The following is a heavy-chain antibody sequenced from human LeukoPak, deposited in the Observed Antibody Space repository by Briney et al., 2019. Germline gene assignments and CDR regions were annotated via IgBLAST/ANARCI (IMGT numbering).Heavy chain of an antibody. CDR2: IKSKTDGGTT. Sequence: PGGSLRLSCAASGFTFSNAWMSWVRQAPGKGLEWVSRIKSKTDGGTTDYAAPVKGRFTISRDDSKNTLYLQMNSLKTEDTAVYYCTTAEGYCGGDCYFDYWGQGTLVTVSS. D-gene: IGHD2-21*02. CDR1: GFTFSNAW. V-gene: IGHV3-15*01. CDR3: TTAEGYCGGDCYFDY. J-gene: IGHJ4*02.